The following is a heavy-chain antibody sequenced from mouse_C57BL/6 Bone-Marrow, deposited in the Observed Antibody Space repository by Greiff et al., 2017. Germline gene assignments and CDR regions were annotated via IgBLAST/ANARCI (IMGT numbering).Heavy chain of an antibody. CDR3: ARWVHYYGIYYYAMDY. CDR1: GYTFTSYW. V-gene: IGHV1-72*01. Sequence: QVQPQQSGAELVKPGASVKLSCKASGYTFTSYWMHWVKQRPGRGLEWIGRIDPKSGGTKYNEKFKSKATLTVDKPSSTAYMQLSSLTSEDSAVYYCARWVHYYGIYYYAMDYWGQGTSVTVSS. D-gene: IGHD1-1*01. CDR2: IDPKSGGT. J-gene: IGHJ4*01.